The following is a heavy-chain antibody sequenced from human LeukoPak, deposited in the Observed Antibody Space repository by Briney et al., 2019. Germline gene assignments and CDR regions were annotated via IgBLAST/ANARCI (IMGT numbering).Heavy chain of an antibody. D-gene: IGHD3-22*01. CDR3: ARGREYYYDSSGGSDAFDI. CDR2: ISAYNGNT. Sequence: ASVKVSCKASGYTFTSYGISWVRQAPGQGLEWMGWISAYNGNTNYAQKLQGRVTMTTDTSTSTAYMELSSLRSEDTAVYYCARGREYYYDSSGGSDAFDIWGQGTMVTVSS. J-gene: IGHJ3*02. V-gene: IGHV1-18*01. CDR1: GYTFTSYG.